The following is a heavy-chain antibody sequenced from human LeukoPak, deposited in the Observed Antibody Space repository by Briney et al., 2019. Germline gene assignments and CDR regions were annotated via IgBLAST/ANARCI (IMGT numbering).Heavy chain of an antibody. CDR1: GYTFTGYY. CDR3: ARSRPADYYDSSGYYPADAFDI. V-gene: IGHV1-2*02. Sequence: ASVKVSCKASGYTFTGYYMHWVRQAPGQGLEWMGWINPNSGGTNYAQKFQGRVTMTRDTSISTAYMELSRLRSDDTAVYYCARSRPADYYDSSGYYPADAFDIWGQGTMVTVSS. D-gene: IGHD3-22*01. CDR2: INPNSGGT. J-gene: IGHJ3*02.